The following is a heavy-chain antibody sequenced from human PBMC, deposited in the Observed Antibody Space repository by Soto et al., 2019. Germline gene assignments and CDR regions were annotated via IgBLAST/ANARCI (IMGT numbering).Heavy chain of an antibody. Sequence: PGGSLRLSCAASGFTFSSYWMSWVRQAPGKGLEWVANIKQDGSEKYYVDSVKGRFTISRDNAKNSLYLQMNSLRAEDTAVYYYARVVGQLVHVFDYWGQGTLVTVSS. J-gene: IGHJ4*02. D-gene: IGHD6-6*01. CDR3: ARVVGQLVHVFDY. CDR1: GFTFSSYW. CDR2: IKQDGSEK. V-gene: IGHV3-7*01.